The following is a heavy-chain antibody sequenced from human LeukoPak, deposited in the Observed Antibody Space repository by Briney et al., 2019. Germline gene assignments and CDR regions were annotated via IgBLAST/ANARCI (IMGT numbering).Heavy chain of an antibody. CDR1: GFTFSSYW. CDR3: ASDNYDSSGYSFPLYGFDY. J-gene: IGHJ4*02. D-gene: IGHD3-22*01. V-gene: IGHV3-7*01. Sequence: PGGSLRLSCAASGFTFSSYWMSWVRQAPGKGLEWVANIKQDGSEKYYVDSVKGRFTISGDNAKNSLYLQMNSLRAEDTAVYYCASDNYDSSGYSFPLYGFDYWGQGTLVTVSS. CDR2: IKQDGSEK.